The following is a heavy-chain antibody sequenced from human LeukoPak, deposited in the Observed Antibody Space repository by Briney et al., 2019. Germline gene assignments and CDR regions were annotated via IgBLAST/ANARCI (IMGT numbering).Heavy chain of an antibody. Sequence: ASVKVSCKASGYTFTSYAMNWVRQAPGQGLEWMGWINTNTGNPTYAQGFTGRFVFSLDTSVSRAYLQISSLKAEDTAVYYCARDPRSYSSSYYYYMDVWGKGTTVTVSS. J-gene: IGHJ6*03. CDR3: ARDPRSYSSSYYYYMDV. V-gene: IGHV7-4-1*02. CDR2: INTNTGNP. D-gene: IGHD6-13*01. CDR1: GYTFTSYA.